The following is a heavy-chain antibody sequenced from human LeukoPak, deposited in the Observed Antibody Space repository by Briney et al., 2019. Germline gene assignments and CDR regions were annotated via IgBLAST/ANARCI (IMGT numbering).Heavy chain of an antibody. Sequence: ASVKVSCKASGYTFTSYDTNWVRQATGQGLEWMGWMNPNSGNTGYAQKFQGRVTMTRNTSISTAYMELSSLRSEDTAVYYCARARRGPDFCSSTSCYGRAYYYYSMDVWGKGTTVTLSS. CDR3: ARARRGPDFCSSTSCYGRAYYYYSMDV. CDR1: GYTFTSYD. V-gene: IGHV1-8*01. J-gene: IGHJ6*03. D-gene: IGHD2-2*01. CDR2: MNPNSGNT.